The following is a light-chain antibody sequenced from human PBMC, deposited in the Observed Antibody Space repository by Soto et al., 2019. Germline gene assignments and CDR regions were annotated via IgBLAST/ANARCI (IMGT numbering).Light chain of an antibody. CDR2: WAS. Sequence: DIVLTQSPDSLAVSLGERATINCKSSRTVFYIPDNKNFLAWYQQKPGQPPKLLIYWASTRNSGVPDRFSGSGSGTDFTLTISSLQAEDVAVYYCQQYYFTPLTFGGGTQVEIK. CDR3: QQYYFTPLT. J-gene: IGKJ4*01. V-gene: IGKV4-1*01. CDR1: RTVFYIPDNKNF.